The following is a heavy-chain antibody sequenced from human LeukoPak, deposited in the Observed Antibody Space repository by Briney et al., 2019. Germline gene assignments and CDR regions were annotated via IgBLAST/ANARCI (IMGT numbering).Heavy chain of an antibody. Sequence: GRSLTLSCAPSGLTFSNYYMSWIRQPPRKWRGWVSSIDKSGNIKDYDDSVKGRFAISRDNTEHSVYLQLNTLRVEDTAVYYCARVRTIYGVILNYFDYWGQGTLVTVPS. CDR2: IDKSGNIK. J-gene: IGHJ4*02. V-gene: IGHV3-11*04. CDR1: GLTFSNYY. CDR3: ARVRTIYGVILNYFDY. D-gene: IGHD3-3*01.